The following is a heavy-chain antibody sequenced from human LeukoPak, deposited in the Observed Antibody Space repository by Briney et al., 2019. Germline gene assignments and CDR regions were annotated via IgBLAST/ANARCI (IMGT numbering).Heavy chain of an antibody. CDR2: INPTGGST. D-gene: IGHD3-22*01. J-gene: IGHJ4*02. CDR3: ARDPYGGYYDSSGSYFDY. CDR1: GYTFTNYY. Sequence: ASVKVSCKASGYTFTNYYIHWVRQAPGQGLEWMGIINPTGGSTIYSQKFQGRVAMTRDTSTSTVYMELSSLRSEDTAVYYCARDPYGGYYDSSGSYFDYWGQGTLVTVSS. V-gene: IGHV1-46*01.